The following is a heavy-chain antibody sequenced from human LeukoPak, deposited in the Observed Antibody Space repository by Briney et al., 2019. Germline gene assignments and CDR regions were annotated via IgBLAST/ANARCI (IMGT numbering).Heavy chain of an antibody. CDR3: GIRLSETLEGLSERDAIDI. J-gene: IGHJ3*02. D-gene: IGHD3-3*01. Sequence: SETLSLTCTVSGDSINRYYWSWLRQPAGKGLEWIGRIYTSGSTNYNPSLKSRVTMSVDTSQNQFSLKMSSVTAADTAVYYCGIRLSETLEGLSERDAIDIWPRGTIVTVST. CDR1: GDSINRYY. CDR2: IYTSGST. V-gene: IGHV4-4*07.